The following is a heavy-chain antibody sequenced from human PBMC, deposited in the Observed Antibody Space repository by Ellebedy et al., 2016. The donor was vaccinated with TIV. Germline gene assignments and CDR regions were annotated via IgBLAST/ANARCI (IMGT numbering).Heavy chain of an antibody. CDR2: IKQDGSEK. V-gene: IGHV3-7*01. Sequence: GGSLRLXXAASGFTFSSYWMSWVRQAPGKGLEWVANIKQDGSEKYYVDSVKGRFTISRDNAKNSLYLQMNSLRAEDTAVYYCAREVGWNWFDPWGQGTLVTVSS. D-gene: IGHD1-26*01. CDR3: AREVGWNWFDP. CDR1: GFTFSSYW. J-gene: IGHJ5*02.